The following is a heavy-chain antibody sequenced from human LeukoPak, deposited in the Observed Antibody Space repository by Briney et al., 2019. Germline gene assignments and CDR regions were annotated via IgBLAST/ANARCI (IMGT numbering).Heavy chain of an antibody. D-gene: IGHD5-12*01. CDR2: ISYDGSNK. V-gene: IGHV3-30-3*01. Sequence: GGSLRLSCAASGFTFSSYAMHWVRQAPGKGLEWVAVISYDGSNKYYADSVKGRFTISRDNSKNTLYLQMNSLRAEDTAVYYCARDQGGYQDYWGQGTLVTVSS. CDR3: ARDQGGYQDY. J-gene: IGHJ4*02. CDR1: GFTFSSYA.